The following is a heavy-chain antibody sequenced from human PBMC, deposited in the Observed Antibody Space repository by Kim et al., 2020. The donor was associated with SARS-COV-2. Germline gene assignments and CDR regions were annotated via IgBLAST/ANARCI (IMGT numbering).Heavy chain of an antibody. Sequence: GGSLRLSCAASGFTFDTYAMRWVRQAPGKGLEWVSAISGSGGGTYYADSVKGRFTVSRDNSKNTLYLQMNTLTVEDTAVYYCAKDRGGYGYGSGREHEY. V-gene: IGHV3-23*01. CDR3: AKDRGGYGYGSGREHEY. D-gene: IGHD3-10*01. CDR1: GFTFDTYA. CDR2: ISGSGGGT. J-gene: IGHJ1*01.